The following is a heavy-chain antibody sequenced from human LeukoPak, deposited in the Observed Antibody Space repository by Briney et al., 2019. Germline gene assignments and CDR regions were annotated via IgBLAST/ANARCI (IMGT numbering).Heavy chain of an antibody. J-gene: IGHJ6*03. D-gene: IGHD3-22*01. Sequence: GGTLRLSCAASEFSVGSNYMTWVRQAPGKGLEWVSLIYSGGSTYYADSVKGRFTISRDNSKNTLYLQMNSLRAEDTAVYYCAKLGSSGLYYYMDVWGKGTTVTISS. CDR1: EFSVGSNY. CDR2: IYSGGST. V-gene: IGHV3-66*04. CDR3: AKLGSSGLYYYMDV.